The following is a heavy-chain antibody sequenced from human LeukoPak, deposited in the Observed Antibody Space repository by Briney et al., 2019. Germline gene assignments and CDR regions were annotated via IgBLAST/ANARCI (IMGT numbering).Heavy chain of an antibody. CDR2: ISSNGGST. V-gene: IGHV3-64D*06. CDR3: VKDYDILTGYFDY. Sequence: PGRSLRLSCAASGFTFSSYGMHWVRQAPGKGLEYVSAISSNGGSTYYADSVKGRFTISRDNSKNTLYLQMSSLRAEDTAVYYCVKDYDILTGYFDYWGQGTLVTVSS. J-gene: IGHJ4*02. CDR1: GFTFSSYG. D-gene: IGHD3-9*01.